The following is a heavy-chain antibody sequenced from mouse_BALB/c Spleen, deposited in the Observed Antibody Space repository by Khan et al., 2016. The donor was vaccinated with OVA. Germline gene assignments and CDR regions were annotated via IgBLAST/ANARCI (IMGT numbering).Heavy chain of an antibody. CDR1: GFTFSSFG. CDR3: ARSTSVVARALDY. D-gene: IGHD1-1*01. Sequence: EVELVESGGGLVQPGGSRKLSCAASGFTFSSFGMHWVRQAPEKGLEWVAYISSGSRTIFYADTVKGRFTVSRDNPKNTLVLQMTSLRSEDTAMYYCARSTSVVARALDYWGQGTSVTVSS. V-gene: IGHV5-17*02. J-gene: IGHJ4*01. CDR2: ISSGSRTI.